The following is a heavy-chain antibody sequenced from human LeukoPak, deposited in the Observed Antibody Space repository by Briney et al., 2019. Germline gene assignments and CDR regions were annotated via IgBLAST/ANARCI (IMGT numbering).Heavy chain of an antibody. V-gene: IGHV3-48*04. CDR3: ARDRGSYSLDY. J-gene: IGHJ4*02. D-gene: IGHD1-26*01. CDR2: ISSSLSTI. Sequence: GSLRLSCAASGFTFSSYSMNWVRQAPGKGLEWVSYISSSLSTIYYADSVKGRFTISRDNAKNSLYLQMNSLRAEDTAVYYCARDRGSYSLDYWGQGTLVTVSS. CDR1: GFTFSSYS.